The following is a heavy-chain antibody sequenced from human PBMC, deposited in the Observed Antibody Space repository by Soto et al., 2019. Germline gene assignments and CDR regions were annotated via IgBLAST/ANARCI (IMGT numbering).Heavy chain of an antibody. CDR2: IYYSGST. D-gene: IGHD5-12*01. J-gene: IGHJ4*02. Sequence: TSETLSLTCTVSGGSISSYYWSWIRQPPGKGLEWIGYIYYSGSTNYNPSLKSRVTISVDTSKNQFSLKLSSVTAADTAVYYCATYSGYDQSFDYWGQGTLVTVSS. V-gene: IGHV4-59*01. CDR1: GGSISSYY. CDR3: ATYSGYDQSFDY.